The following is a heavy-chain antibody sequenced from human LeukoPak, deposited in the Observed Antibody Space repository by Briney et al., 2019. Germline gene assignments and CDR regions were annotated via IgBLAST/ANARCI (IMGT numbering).Heavy chain of an antibody. CDR1: GGSINSGGYN. Sequence: PSQTLSLTCSVSGGSINSGGYNWSWIRQHPGKGLEWIGNIYYSGSTYYNPSLKSRVSILVDTSKNQFSLKLSSVTAADTAVYYCARRLQGYSNGGGGFDYWGQGTLVTVSS. D-gene: IGHD4-11*01. J-gene: IGHJ4*02. V-gene: IGHV4-31*03. CDR3: ARRLQGYSNGGGGFDY. CDR2: IYYSGST.